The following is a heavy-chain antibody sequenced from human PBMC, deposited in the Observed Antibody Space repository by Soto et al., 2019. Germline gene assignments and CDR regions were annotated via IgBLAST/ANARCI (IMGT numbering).Heavy chain of an antibody. J-gene: IGHJ6*02. CDR1: GGSISNHY. CDR2: IYESGNT. D-gene: IGHD6-25*01. CDR3: VRVGSYYYFYDMDV. Sequence: SETLSLTCTVSGGSISNHYWTWIRQPPGKGLEWIGYIYESGNTKYNPSLKSRVTISLDPSRKQFSLKLSSVSAADTAVYFSVRVGSYYYFYDMDVWGQGTTVTVSS. V-gene: IGHV4-59*11.